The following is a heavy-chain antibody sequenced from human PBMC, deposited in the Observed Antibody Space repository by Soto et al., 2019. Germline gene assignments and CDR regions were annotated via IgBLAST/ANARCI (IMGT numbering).Heavy chain of an antibody. V-gene: IGHV1-69*06. J-gene: IGHJ3*02. CDR3: ARELVPATGYDAFDI. Sequence: SVKVSCKASGYTFTSYAISWVRQAPGQGLEWMGGIIPIFGTANYAQKFQGRVTITADKSTSAAYMELSSLRSEDTAVYYCARELVPATGYDAFDIWGQGTMVTVSS. CDR1: GYTFTSYA. D-gene: IGHD2-2*01. CDR2: IIPIFGTA.